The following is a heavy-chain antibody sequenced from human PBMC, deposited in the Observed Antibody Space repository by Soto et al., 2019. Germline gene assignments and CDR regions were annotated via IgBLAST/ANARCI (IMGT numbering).Heavy chain of an antibody. V-gene: IGHV3-23*01. Sequence: VSLRLSCTASGCTFISHAMHWVRQTQAKGLEWVSLIGGSGASTYYADSVKGRFTISRDNSKNTLYLQMNSLRAEDTAVYYCAKSSSELLWFGELLVHDAFDIWGQGTMVTVSS. J-gene: IGHJ3*02. CDR1: GCTFISHA. CDR2: IGGSGAST. CDR3: AKSSSELLWFGELLVHDAFDI. D-gene: IGHD3-10*01.